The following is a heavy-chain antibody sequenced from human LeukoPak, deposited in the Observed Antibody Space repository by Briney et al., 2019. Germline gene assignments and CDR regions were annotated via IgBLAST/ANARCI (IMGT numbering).Heavy chain of an antibody. CDR1: GFTFSSYG. CDR3: AKQGPSSGYLDY. CDR2: ISGSGGST. Sequence: PGGSLRLSCAASGFTFSSYGMHWVRQAPGKGLEWVSAISGSGGSTYYADSVKGRFTISRDNSKNTLYLQMNSLRAEDTAVYYCAKQGPSSGYLDYWGQGTLVTVSS. D-gene: IGHD3-22*01. V-gene: IGHV3-23*01. J-gene: IGHJ4*02.